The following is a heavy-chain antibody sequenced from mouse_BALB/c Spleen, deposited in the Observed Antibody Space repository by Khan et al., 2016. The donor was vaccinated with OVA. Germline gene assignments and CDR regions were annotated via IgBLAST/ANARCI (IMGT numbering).Heavy chain of an antibody. V-gene: IGHV9-3-1*01. CDR3: ARGYWYFDV. J-gene: IGHJ1*01. CDR1: GYNFTNYG. CDR2: INTYTEKP. Sequence: QVQLKQSGPELKKPGETVKISCKASGYNFTNYGMNWVKQAPGKGLKWMGWINTYTEKPTYADDFKGRFAFSLETSASTAYLQINNLKNEDTATYFCARGYWYFDVWGAGTTVTVSS.